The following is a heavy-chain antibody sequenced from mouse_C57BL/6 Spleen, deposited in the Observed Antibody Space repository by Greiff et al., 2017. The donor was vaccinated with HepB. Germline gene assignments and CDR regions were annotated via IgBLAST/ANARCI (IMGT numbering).Heavy chain of an antibody. CDR1: GFTFSDYG. Sequence: EVQLQESGGGLVKPGGSLKLSCAASGFTFSDYGMHWVRQAPEKGLEWVAYISSGSSTIYYADTVKGRFTISRDNAKNTLFLQMTSLRSEDTAMYYCARGYYGSSYERYAMDYWGQGTSVTVSS. CDR3: ARGYYGSSYERYAMDY. D-gene: IGHD1-1*01. J-gene: IGHJ4*01. CDR2: ISSGSSTI. V-gene: IGHV5-17*01.